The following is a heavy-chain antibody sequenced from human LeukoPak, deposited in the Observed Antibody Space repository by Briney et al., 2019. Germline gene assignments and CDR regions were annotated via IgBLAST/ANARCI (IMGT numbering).Heavy chain of an antibody. CDR2: IYTSGST. J-gene: IGHJ5*02. Sequence: SQTLSLTCTVSGGSISSGSYYWSWIRQPAGKGLEWIVRIYTSGSTNYNPSLKSRVTISVDTSKNQFSLKPSSVTAADTAVYYCARTGSGSGNNRFWFDPWGQGTLVTVSS. V-gene: IGHV4-61*02. D-gene: IGHD3-10*01. CDR1: GGSISSGSYY. CDR3: ARTGSGSGNNRFWFDP.